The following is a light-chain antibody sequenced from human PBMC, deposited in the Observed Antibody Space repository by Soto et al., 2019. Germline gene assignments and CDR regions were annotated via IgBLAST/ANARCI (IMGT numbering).Light chain of an antibody. CDR1: HIINNW. V-gene: IGKV1-5*03. Sequence: DIQMTQSPSTLSASVGDRVTITCRASHIINNWLAWYQQKPGKAPNLLIYEASTLGSGVPSRFSGSGSGTDFTLTISSLQPDDFATYFCHQYNSYSWTFGQGTKVDIK. CDR2: EAS. J-gene: IGKJ1*01. CDR3: HQYNSYSWT.